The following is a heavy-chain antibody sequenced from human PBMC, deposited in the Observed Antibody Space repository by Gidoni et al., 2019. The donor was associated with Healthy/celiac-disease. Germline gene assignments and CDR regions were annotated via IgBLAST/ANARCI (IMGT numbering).Heavy chain of an antibody. CDR1: GLPFSSYS. CDR2: ISSSSSYI. J-gene: IGHJ6*02. CDR3: ARDAYYDFWSDYYYYGMDV. V-gene: IGHV3-21*01. D-gene: IGHD3-3*01. Sequence: EVQLVESGGGLVKPGGSLRLSCAATGLPFSSYSITWVRQAPGQGLDWLSSISSSSSYIYYADSVKGRFTISRDNAKNSLYLQMNSLRAEDTAVYYCARDAYYDFWSDYYYYGMDVWAKGPRSPSP.